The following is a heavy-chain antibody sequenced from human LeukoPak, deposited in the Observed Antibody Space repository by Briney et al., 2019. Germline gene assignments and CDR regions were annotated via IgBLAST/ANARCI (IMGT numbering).Heavy chain of an antibody. V-gene: IGHV3-7*03. Sequence: PGGSLRLSCAASGFTFSSYWMSWVRQAPGKGLEWVANIKQDGSEKYYVDSVKGRFTISRDNAKNSLYLQMNSLRAEDTAVYYCAKALYGVDTAMVVFDYWGQGTLATVSS. CDR2: IKQDGSEK. D-gene: IGHD5-18*01. CDR3: AKALYGVDTAMVVFDY. J-gene: IGHJ4*02. CDR1: GFTFSSYW.